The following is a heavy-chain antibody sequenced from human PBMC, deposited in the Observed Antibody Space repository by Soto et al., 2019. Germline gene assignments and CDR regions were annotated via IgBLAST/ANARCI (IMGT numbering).Heavy chain of an antibody. CDR1: GFTLSKYW. D-gene: IGHD3-16*01. Sequence: EVQLVESGGGLVQPGGSLRLTCVASGFTLSKYWMSWVRQAPGKGLEWVANVNQDGSDKYYVDSVKGRFTISRDTAKNPLYLQMDSLRAGGTAVYYCARGGGNFDQWGQGTLVTVSS. V-gene: IGHV3-7*04. CDR2: VNQDGSDK. J-gene: IGHJ4*01. CDR3: ARGGGNFDQ.